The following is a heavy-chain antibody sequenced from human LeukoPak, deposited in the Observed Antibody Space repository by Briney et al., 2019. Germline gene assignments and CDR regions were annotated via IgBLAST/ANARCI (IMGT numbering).Heavy chain of an antibody. D-gene: IGHD6-19*01. CDR3: VAGSGWRFDY. J-gene: IGHJ4*02. CDR1: GFTFSSYW. Sequence: GGSLRLSCAASGFTFSSYWMNWVRQAPGKGLEWAANIKKDGSDKNYLGSVKGRFTISRDNAKNSLYVQMNSLRVEDTAVYYCVAGSGWRFDYWGQGTLVTVSS. V-gene: IGHV3-7*01. CDR2: IKKDGSDK.